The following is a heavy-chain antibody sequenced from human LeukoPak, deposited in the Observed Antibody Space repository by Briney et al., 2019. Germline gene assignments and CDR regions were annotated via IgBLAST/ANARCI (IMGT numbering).Heavy chain of an antibody. Sequence: ASVKVSCKASGYTFTSYAMHWVRQAPGQRLEWMGWINAGNGNTKYSQKFQGRVTMTRDTSTSTVYMELSSLRSEDTAVYYCARDTSIAARPDNWFDPWGQGTLVTVSS. D-gene: IGHD6-6*01. J-gene: IGHJ5*02. CDR1: GYTFTSYA. V-gene: IGHV1-3*01. CDR3: ARDTSIAARPDNWFDP. CDR2: INAGNGNT.